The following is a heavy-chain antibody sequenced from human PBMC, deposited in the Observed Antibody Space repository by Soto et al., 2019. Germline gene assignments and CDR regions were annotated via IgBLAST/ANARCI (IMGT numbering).Heavy chain of an antibody. J-gene: IGHJ4*02. CDR3: ARAPPFNWDTFDY. Sequence: SETLSLTCAVYGGSFSGYYWSWIHQPPGKGLEWIGEINHSGSTNYNPSLKSRVTISVDTSKNQFSLKLSSVTAADTAVYYCARAPPFNWDTFDYWGQGTLVTVSS. CDR1: GGSFSGYY. CDR2: INHSGST. D-gene: IGHD7-27*01. V-gene: IGHV4-34*01.